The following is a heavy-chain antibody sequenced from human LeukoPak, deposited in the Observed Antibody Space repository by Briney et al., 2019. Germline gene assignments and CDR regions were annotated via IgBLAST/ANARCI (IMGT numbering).Heavy chain of an antibody. D-gene: IGHD3-10*01. J-gene: IGHJ5*02. CDR3: ARRASGAGSSLAWFDP. CDR2: IYPGDSDV. CDR1: GYCFTNYW. Sequence: GDSLKISCQASGYCFTNYWIGWVRQTPGRGPEWMGIIYPGDSDVRYSPSFQGQVTISADNSITTAYLQWSSLKASDTAIYYCARRASGAGSSLAWFDPWGQGTLVTVSS. V-gene: IGHV5-51*01.